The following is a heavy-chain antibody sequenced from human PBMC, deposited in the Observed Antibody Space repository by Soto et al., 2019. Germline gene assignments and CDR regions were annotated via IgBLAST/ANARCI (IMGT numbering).Heavy chain of an antibody. CDR3: ARGSWDDVSGHYYMDV. V-gene: IGHV6-1*01. Sequence: SPTVSLTCDISGDSVSSNSAGWNWIRQTPSRGLEWLGRTYYKSKWYYTYAASVKSRITVSPDTSKNQFSLQLTSVTPEDTAVYYCARGSWDDVSGHYYMDVWDKGTTVTVSS. D-gene: IGHD1-1*01. CDR2: TYYKSKWYY. J-gene: IGHJ6*03. CDR1: GDSVSSNSAG.